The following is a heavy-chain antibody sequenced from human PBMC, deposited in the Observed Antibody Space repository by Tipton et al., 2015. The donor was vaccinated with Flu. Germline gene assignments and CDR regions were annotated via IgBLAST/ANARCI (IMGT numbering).Heavy chain of an antibody. V-gene: IGHV4-34*01. CDR2: INHSGST. CDR1: GGSLSSFY. CDR3: ARGSGSGTDVTFYF. J-gene: IGHJ4*02. Sequence: TLSLTCTVSGGSLSSFYWSWIRQPPGKGLEWIGEINHSGSTNYNPSLKSRVTISVDTSKNQFSLKLSSVTAADTAVYYCARGSGSGTDVTFYFWGQGTLVTVSS. D-gene: IGHD3-10*01.